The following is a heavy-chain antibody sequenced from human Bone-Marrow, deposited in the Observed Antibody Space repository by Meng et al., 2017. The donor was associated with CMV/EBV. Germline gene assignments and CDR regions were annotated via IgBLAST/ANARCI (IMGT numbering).Heavy chain of an antibody. CDR3: ARSLDFTYYYYGMDV. CDR1: GFTFSSYE. J-gene: IGHJ6*02. Sequence: GESLKISCAASGFTFSSYEMNWVHQAPGKGLEWVSYISSSGSTIYYADSVKGRFTISRDNAKNSLYLQMNSLRAEDTAVYYCARSLDFTYYYYGMDVWGQGTTVTVSS. D-gene: IGHD1-1*01. CDR2: ISSSGSTI. V-gene: IGHV3-48*03.